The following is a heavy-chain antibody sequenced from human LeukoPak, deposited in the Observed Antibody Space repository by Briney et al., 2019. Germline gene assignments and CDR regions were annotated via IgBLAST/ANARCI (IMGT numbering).Heavy chain of an antibody. CDR1: GFTFDDYT. CDR3: AKDRLYGALDY. V-gene: IGHV3-43*01. Sequence: RGSLRLSCAASGFTFDDYTMHWVRQAPGKGLEWVSLISWDGGSTYYADSVKGRFTISRDNSKNSLYLQMNSLRTEDTALYYCAKDRLYGALDYWGQGTLVTVSS. D-gene: IGHD3-16*01. CDR2: ISWDGGST. J-gene: IGHJ4*02.